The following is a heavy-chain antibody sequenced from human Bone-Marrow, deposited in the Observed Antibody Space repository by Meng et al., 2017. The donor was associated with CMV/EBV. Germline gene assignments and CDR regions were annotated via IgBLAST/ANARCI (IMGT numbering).Heavy chain of an antibody. D-gene: IGHD2-15*01. CDR1: GFTFSNAW. CDR3: ATYSGGAFDI. J-gene: IGHJ3*02. Sequence: GESLKISCAASGFTFSNAWMSWVRQAPGKGLEWVGRIKSKTDGGTTDYAAPVKGRFTISRDDSKNTLYLQMNSLKTEDTAVYYCATYSGGAFDIWGQRTKVTASS. CDR2: IKSKTDGGTT. V-gene: IGHV3-15*01.